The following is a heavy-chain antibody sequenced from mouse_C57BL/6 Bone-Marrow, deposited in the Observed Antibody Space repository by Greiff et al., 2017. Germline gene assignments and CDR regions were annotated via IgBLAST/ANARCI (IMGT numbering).Heavy chain of an antibody. CDR3: ARLTTPVLDV. Sequence: EVKLVESGGGLVKPGGSLKLSCAASGFTFSSYAMSWVRQTPEKRLEWVATISDGGSYTYYPDNVKGRFTISRDNAKNNLYLQMRHLKSEDTAVYYCARLTTPVLDVWGTGTTVTVSS. V-gene: IGHV5-4*03. CDR1: GFTFSSYA. CDR2: ISDGGSYT. D-gene: IGHD1-1*01. J-gene: IGHJ1*03.